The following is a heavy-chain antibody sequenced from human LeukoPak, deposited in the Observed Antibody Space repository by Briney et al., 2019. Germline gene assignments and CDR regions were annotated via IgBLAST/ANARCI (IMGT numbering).Heavy chain of an antibody. V-gene: IGHV3-30-3*01. CDR3: ARAVAGTLYFYYGMDV. Sequence: GGSLRLSCAASGFAFNAYTIHWVRQAPGKGLEWVALISNDGSIKYFSDSVKGRLTVSRDNSKNTLYLQMNSLSSADTAVYYCARAVAGTLYFYYGMDVWGQGTTVTVSS. CDR1: GFAFNAYT. D-gene: IGHD6-19*01. CDR2: ISNDGSIK. J-gene: IGHJ6*02.